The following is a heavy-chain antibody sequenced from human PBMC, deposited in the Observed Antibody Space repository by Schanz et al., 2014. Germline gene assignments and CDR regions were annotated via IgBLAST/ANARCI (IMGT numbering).Heavy chain of an antibody. CDR3: AKQIHYDILTVTRN. D-gene: IGHD3-9*01. Sequence: VQLVESGGGVVQFGRSLRLSCVASGFTFSSYSMNWVRQAPGKGLEWLSYIDGKSTTVYYADSVKGRFTVSRDNARNSLYLHMNTLGAEDTAVYYCAKQIHYDILTVTRNWGQGTLVTVSS. V-gene: IGHV3-48*01. CDR1: GFTFSSYS. CDR2: IDGKSTTV. J-gene: IGHJ4*02.